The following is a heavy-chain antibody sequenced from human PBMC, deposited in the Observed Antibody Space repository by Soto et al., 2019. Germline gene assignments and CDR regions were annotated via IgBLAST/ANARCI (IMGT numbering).Heavy chain of an antibody. V-gene: IGHV4-39*01. CDR1: GGSISSGAYY. D-gene: IGHD2-15*01. J-gene: IGHJ4*02. CDR3: ARHTPAISISDH. CDR2: IYYSGST. Sequence: PSETLSLTCTVSGGSISSGAYYWSWIRQHPGKGLEWIGRIYYSGSTYYNPSLKSRVTISVDTSKNQFSLKLSSVTAADTAVYYCARHTPAISISDHWGQGTLVTSPQ.